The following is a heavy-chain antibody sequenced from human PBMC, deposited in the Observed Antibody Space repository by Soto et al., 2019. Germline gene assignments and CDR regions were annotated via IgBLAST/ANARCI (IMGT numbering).Heavy chain of an antibody. J-gene: IGHJ4*02. D-gene: IGHD3-16*01. V-gene: IGHV1-2*04. CDR3: ARDRGQGARLPLFAY. CDR1: GYTFTGYY. Sequence: GASVKVSCKASGYTFTGYYMHWVRQAPGQGLEWMGWINPNSGGTNYAQKFQGWVTMTRDTSISTAYMELSRLRSDDTAVYYCARDRGQGARLPLFAYWGQGTLVTVSS. CDR2: INPNSGGT.